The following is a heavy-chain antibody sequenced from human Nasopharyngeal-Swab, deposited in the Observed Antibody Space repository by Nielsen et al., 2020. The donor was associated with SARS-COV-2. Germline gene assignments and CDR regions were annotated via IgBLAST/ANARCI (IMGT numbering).Heavy chain of an antibody. J-gene: IGHJ4*02. CDR2: MYYSGST. D-gene: IGHD1-26*01. CDR1: GGSISSYY. V-gene: IGHV4-59*01. Sequence: SETLSLTCTVSGGSISSYYWSWIRQPPGKGREGFGYMYYSGSTNYNPSLKSRVTISVDTSKNQFSLKLSSVTAADTAVYYCAHYSSGSLSSPRGRGYFDYWGQGTLVTVSS. CDR3: AHYSSGSLSSPRGRGYFDY.